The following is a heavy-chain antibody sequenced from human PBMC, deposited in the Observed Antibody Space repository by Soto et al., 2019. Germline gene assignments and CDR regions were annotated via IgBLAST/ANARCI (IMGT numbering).Heavy chain of an antibody. CDR1: GGSVSSSRW. Sequence: QVQLQESGPGLVKPSGTLSLTCSVSGGSVSSSRWGSWVRQPPGKGLEWIGEMYHSGTTNYNPSLKSRATISVDKSENQISLKVTSVTAADTAIYYCASAAAAARTQWFDPWGQGTVVTVSS. CDR3: ASAAAAARTQWFDP. D-gene: IGHD6-13*01. V-gene: IGHV4-4*02. CDR2: MYHSGTT. J-gene: IGHJ5*02.